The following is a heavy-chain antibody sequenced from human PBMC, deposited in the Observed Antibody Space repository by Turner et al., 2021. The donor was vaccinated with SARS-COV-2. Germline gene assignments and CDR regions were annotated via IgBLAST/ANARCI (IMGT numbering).Heavy chain of an antibody. CDR3: ARHSPELRGDYFDY. Sequence: VSGGSISSSGYYWGWIRQPPGKGLEWIGSIYYSGSTYYNPSLKSRVTISVDTSKNQFSLKLSSVTAADTAVYYCARHSPELRGDYFDYWGQGTLVTVSS. CDR1: GGSISSSGYY. V-gene: IGHV4-39*01. J-gene: IGHJ4*02. CDR2: IYYSGST. D-gene: IGHD1-26*01.